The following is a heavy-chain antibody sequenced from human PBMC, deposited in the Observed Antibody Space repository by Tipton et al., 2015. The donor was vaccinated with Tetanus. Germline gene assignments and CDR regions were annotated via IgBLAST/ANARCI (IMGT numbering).Heavy chain of an antibody. CDR3: AKKYCSGGSCYSIDY. D-gene: IGHD2-15*01. J-gene: IGHJ4*02. CDR2: ISGSGGST. Sequence: SLRLSCEVSGFTLSRFGMNWVRQAPGKGLECVSGISGSGGSTYYAYSVKGRFTISRDNSKNTLYLQMNSLRAEDTAVYYCAKKYCSGGSCYSIDYWGQGTLVTVSS. CDR1: GFTLSRFG. V-gene: IGHV3-23*01.